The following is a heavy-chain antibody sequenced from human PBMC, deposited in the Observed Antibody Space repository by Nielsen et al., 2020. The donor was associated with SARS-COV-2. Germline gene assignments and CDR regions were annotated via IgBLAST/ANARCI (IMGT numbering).Heavy chain of an antibody. Sequence: GESLKISCAASGFTFSSYAMSWVRQAPGKGLEWVSAISGSGGSTYYADSVKGRFTISRDNAKNSLYLQMNSLRAEDTAVYYCAREVGYYYDSSGYYLNWFDPWGQGTLVTVSS. V-gene: IGHV3-23*01. D-gene: IGHD3-22*01. J-gene: IGHJ5*02. CDR1: GFTFSSYA. CDR3: AREVGYYYDSSGYYLNWFDP. CDR2: ISGSGGST.